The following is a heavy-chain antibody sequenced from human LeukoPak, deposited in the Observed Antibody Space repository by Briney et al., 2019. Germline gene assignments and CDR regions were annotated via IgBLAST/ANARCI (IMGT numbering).Heavy chain of an antibody. CDR1: GFTFRIYA. Sequence: PGGSLRLSCAASGFTFRIYAMTWVRQAPGKGLEWVSGISDSGGYIYSADSVKGRFTISRDNSKNTLYLQMNSLRAEDTAVYYCARRYGDRVTDFDYWGQGTLVTVSS. CDR3: ARRYGDRVTDFDY. CDR2: ISDSGGYI. V-gene: IGHV3-23*01. J-gene: IGHJ4*02. D-gene: IGHD4-17*01.